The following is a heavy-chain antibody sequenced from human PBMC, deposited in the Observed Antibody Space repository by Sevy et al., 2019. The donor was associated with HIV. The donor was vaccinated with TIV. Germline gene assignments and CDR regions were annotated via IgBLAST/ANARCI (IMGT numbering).Heavy chain of an antibody. V-gene: IGHV1-24*01. CDR3: AAAREYYEDSSGYLDY. CDR2: FGPEDGET. Sequence: ASVKVSCKVSGYTLTKLSMHWVRQAPGKGLEWMGRFGPEDGETIFAQKFQGRVTMTEDTSTDTAYMELSSLRSEDTAVYYCAAAREYYEDSSGYLDYWGQGTLVTVSS. CDR1: GYTLTKLS. J-gene: IGHJ4*02. D-gene: IGHD3-22*01.